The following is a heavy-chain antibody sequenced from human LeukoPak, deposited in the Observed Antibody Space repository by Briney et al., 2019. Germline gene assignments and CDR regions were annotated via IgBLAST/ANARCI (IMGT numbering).Heavy chain of an antibody. CDR3: AKLGTSDDY. J-gene: IGHJ4*02. V-gene: IGHV3-23*01. D-gene: IGHD2-2*01. CDR2: IAISDGKT. Sequence: PGRSLRLSCAASGFTLSSTAMSWVRQAPGKGLEWVSTIAISDGKTYYADSVKGRFSISRDTSKNTLYLQMNSLRAEDTAVYYCAKLGTSDDYWGQGTLVTVSS. CDR1: GFTLSSTA.